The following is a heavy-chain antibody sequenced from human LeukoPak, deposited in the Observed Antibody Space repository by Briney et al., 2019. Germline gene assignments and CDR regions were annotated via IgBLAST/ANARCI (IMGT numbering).Heavy chain of an antibody. CDR2: ISAYNGNT. D-gene: IGHD4-17*01. Sequence: ASVKVSCKASGYTFTSYGISWVRQAPGQGLEWMGWISAYNGNTNYAQKLQGRVTMTTDTSTSTAHMELRSLRSDDTAVYYCARVPLPYGDYGDYWGQGTLVTVSS. CDR3: ARVPLPYGDYGDY. V-gene: IGHV1-18*01. J-gene: IGHJ4*02. CDR1: GYTFTSYG.